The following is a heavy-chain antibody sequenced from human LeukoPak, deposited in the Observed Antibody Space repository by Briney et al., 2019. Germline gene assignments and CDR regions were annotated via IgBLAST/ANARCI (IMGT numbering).Heavy chain of an antibody. V-gene: IGHV4-4*07. CDR1: GGSISSYY. CDR2: IYTSGST. CDR3: ARGPPDYYGSGSYYGDYYMDV. J-gene: IGHJ6*03. Sequence: SETLSLTCTVSGGSISSYYWSWIRQPAGKGLEWIGRIYTSGSTNYNPSLKSRVTMSVDTSKNQFSLKLSSVTAADTAVYYCARGPPDYYGSGSYYGDYYMDVWGKGTTVTVSS. D-gene: IGHD3-10*01.